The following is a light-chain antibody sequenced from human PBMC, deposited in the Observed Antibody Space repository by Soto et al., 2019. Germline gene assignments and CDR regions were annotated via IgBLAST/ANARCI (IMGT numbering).Light chain of an antibody. CDR1: QNISSW. Sequence: DIPMTQSPSTLPASVGDRVTIACRASQNISSWLAWYQQKQGKAPMLLIYDASSLESGVPSRFSGSGSGTEFTLTISSLQPGDFATYYCQQYDSYPWAFGQGTKVEIK. J-gene: IGKJ1*01. CDR3: QQYDSYPWA. V-gene: IGKV1-5*01. CDR2: DAS.